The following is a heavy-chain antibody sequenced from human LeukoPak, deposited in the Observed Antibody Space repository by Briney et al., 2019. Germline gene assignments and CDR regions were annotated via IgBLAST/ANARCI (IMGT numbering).Heavy chain of an antibody. CDR3: AKWPGVVIIPVGYYGMDV. CDR2: ISGSGGST. Sequence: PGGSLRLSCAASGFTFSSYAMSWVRQAPGKGLEWVSAISGSGGSTYNADSVKGRFTISRDNSKNTLYLQMNSLRAEDTAVYYCAKWPGVVIIPVGYYGMDVWGQGTTVTVSS. V-gene: IGHV3-23*01. J-gene: IGHJ6*02. D-gene: IGHD3-3*01. CDR1: GFTFSSYA.